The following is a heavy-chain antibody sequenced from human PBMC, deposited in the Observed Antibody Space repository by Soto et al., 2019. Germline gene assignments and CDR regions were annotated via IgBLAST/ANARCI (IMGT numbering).Heavy chain of an antibody. CDR2: VSHTGNT. Sequence: QVQLQESGPGLVKPSETLSLTCTVSGDSISRYYWSWIRQPPGKGLEWIGYVSHTGNTNYNPSLKSRVSISADTSRNQFSLTLNSVTAGDTAVYYCARHMTTVIYFDYWGQGALVTVSS. CDR3: ARHMTTVIYFDY. V-gene: IGHV4-59*01. J-gene: IGHJ4*02. CDR1: GDSISRYY. D-gene: IGHD4-4*01.